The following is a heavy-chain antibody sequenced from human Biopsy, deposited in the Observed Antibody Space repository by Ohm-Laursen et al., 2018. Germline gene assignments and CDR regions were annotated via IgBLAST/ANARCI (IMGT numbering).Heavy chain of an antibody. D-gene: IGHD3-16*01. CDR3: ARLTGDYIWGNWRINHDPFDI. Sequence: SETLPLTCAVSGGSFSGYYWSWIRQTPGKGLEWIGEVSHSGSTNYNPSLKSRVTISVDTSKNQFSLNLSSVTAADTAVYYCARLTGDYIWGNWRINHDPFDIWDQGTSVTVSS. CDR1: GGSFSGYY. CDR2: VSHSGST. V-gene: IGHV4-34*01. J-gene: IGHJ3*02.